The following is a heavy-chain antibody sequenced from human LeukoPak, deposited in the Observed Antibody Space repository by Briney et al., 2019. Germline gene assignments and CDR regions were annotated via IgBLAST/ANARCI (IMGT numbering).Heavy chain of an antibody. V-gene: IGHV3-7*03. J-gene: IGHJ5*02. D-gene: IGHD5-12*01. CDR2: IKQDGSEK. CDR1: GFTFSSYW. Sequence: GGSLRLSCAASGFTFSSYWMSWVRQAPGKGLEWVANIKQDGSEKYYVDSVKGRFTISRDNAKNSLYLQMNSLRAEDTAVYYCASAGAYHYGASWFDPWGQGTLVTVSS. CDR3: ASAGAYHYGASWFDP.